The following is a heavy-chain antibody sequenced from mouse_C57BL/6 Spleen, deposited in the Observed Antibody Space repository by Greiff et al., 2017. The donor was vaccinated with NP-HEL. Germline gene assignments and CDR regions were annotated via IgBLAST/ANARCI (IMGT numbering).Heavy chain of an antibody. CDR2: ISYDGSN. Sequence: VQLQQSGPGLVKPSQSLSLTCSVTGYSITSGYYWNWIRQFPGNKLEWMGYISYDGSNNYNPSLKNRISITRDTSKNQFFLKLNSVTTEDTATYYCARAGYYEDYWGQGTTLTVSS. V-gene: IGHV3-6*01. CDR1: GYSITSGYY. J-gene: IGHJ2*01. D-gene: IGHD2-3*01. CDR3: ARAGYYEDY.